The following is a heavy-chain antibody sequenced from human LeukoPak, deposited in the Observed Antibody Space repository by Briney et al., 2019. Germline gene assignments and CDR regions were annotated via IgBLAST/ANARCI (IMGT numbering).Heavy chain of an antibody. CDR1: GDSLRKSTFY. CDR3: ARTHCEGDCFSAIRY. Sequence: SETLSLTCTVSGDSLRKSTFYWVWIRQPPGKGLEWIGSIYYSGGADYNPSLQSRVTISVDTSKNAFSLKVRSVTAADTAVYFCARTHCEGDCFSAIRYWGQGTPVTVSS. J-gene: IGHJ4*02. V-gene: IGHV4-39*07. D-gene: IGHD2-21*02. CDR2: IYYSGGA.